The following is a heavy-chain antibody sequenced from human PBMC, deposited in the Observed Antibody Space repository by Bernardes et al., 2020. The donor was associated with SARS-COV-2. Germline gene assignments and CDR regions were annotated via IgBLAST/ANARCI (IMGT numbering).Heavy chain of an antibody. CDR3: ASRRWYYFDY. CDR2: INHSGST. CDR1: GGSFSGYY. Sequence: SETLSLTCAVYGGSFSGYYWSWIRQPPGKGLEWIGEINHSGSTNYNPSLKSRVTISVDTSKNQFSLKLSSVTAADTAVYYCASRRWYYFDYWGQGTLVTVSS. J-gene: IGHJ4*02. D-gene: IGHD2-15*01. V-gene: IGHV4-34*01.